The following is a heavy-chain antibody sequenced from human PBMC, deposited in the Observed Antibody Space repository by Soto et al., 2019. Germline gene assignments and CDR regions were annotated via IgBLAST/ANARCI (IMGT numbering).Heavy chain of an antibody. D-gene: IGHD3-9*01. CDR3: AKSPLDILTGYPIGGGYAMDV. J-gene: IGHJ6*02. CDR2: INWNGIST. CDR1: GFTFADFA. Sequence: PGGSLRLSCAVSGFTFADFAMSWVRQTPGKGLEWVSGINWNGISTSYRESVKGRFTFSRDDAKNSLYLQMNSLRAEDTAVYYCAKSPLDILTGYPIGGGYAMDVWGQGTTGTVPS. V-gene: IGHV3-20*04.